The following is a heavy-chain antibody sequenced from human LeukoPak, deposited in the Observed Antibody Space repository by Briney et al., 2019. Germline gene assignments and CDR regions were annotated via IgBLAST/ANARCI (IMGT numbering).Heavy chain of an antibody. CDR2: IWYDGSNK. Sequence: PPGRSLRLSCAASGFTFSSYGMHWVRQAPGKGLEWVAVIWYDGSNKYYADSVKGRFTISRDNSKNTLYLQMNSLRAEDTAVYYCARDGMGYDILTGYYGMDVWGQGTTVTVSS. V-gene: IGHV3-33*01. D-gene: IGHD3-9*01. CDR3: ARDGMGYDILTGYYGMDV. CDR1: GFTFSSYG. J-gene: IGHJ6*02.